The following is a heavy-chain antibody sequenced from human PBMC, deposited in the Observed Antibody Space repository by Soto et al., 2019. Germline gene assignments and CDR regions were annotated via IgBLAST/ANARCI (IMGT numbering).Heavy chain of an antibody. V-gene: IGHV3-23*01. CDR3: ARWNGFGDS. D-gene: IGHD1-1*01. CDR2: FTGGHGET. J-gene: IGHJ4*02. CDR1: GFSISDYV. Sequence: EVQLLESGGGSVQPGGSLKLSCGVSGFSISDYVVTWVRQPPGKGMEWVSGFTGGHGETFYADSVRGWFTLSREDSRNTVYLQMDSLRVEDTAVYYCARWNGFGDSWGQGTLVTVAS.